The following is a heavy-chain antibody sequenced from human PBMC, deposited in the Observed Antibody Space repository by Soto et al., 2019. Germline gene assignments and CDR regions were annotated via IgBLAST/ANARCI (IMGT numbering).Heavy chain of an antibody. CDR2: IYSGGST. V-gene: IGHV3-53*04. CDR3: ARDIDSSGWYGAFDI. D-gene: IGHD6-19*01. Sequence: EVQLVESGGGLVQPGGSLRLSCAASGFTVSSNYMSWVRQAPGKGLEWVSVIYSGGSTYYADSVKGRFTISRHNSMNTLYLQMNSLRAEDTAVYYCARDIDSSGWYGAFDIWGQGTMVTVSS. CDR1: GFTVSSNY. J-gene: IGHJ3*02.